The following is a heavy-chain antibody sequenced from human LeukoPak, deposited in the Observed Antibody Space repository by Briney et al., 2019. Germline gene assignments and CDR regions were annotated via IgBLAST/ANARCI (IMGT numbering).Heavy chain of an antibody. CDR1: GFTFDDYA. CDR2: ISWNSGSI. D-gene: IGHD6-6*01. CDR3: ASSSSSDYYYYGMDV. Sequence: GRSLRLSCAASGFTFDDYAMHWVRQAPGKGLEWVSGISWNSGSIGYADSVKGRFTIFRDNAKNSLYLQMNSLRAEDTALYYCASSSSSDYYYYGMDVWGQGTTVTVSS. V-gene: IGHV3-9*01. J-gene: IGHJ6*02.